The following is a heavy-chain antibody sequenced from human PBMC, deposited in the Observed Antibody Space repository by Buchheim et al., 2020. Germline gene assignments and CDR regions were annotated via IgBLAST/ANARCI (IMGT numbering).Heavy chain of an antibody. J-gene: IGHJ4*02. CDR3: ARGFFYHSTDDF. CDR1: DVSISSCDYY. CDR2: IYYSGPT. D-gene: IGHD2-8*02. Sequence: QLLLQESGPGLVKPSETLSLTCRVSDVSISSCDYYWGRNRQPPGKGLEWYGSIYYSGPTHYHPTRESRVSISVATPKNQVPLKLTSVTAADTAVYYCARGFFYHSTDDFWGQG. V-gene: IGHV4-39*07.